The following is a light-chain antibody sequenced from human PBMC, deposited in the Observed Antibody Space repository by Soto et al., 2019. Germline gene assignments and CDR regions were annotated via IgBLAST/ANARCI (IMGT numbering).Light chain of an antibody. V-gene: IGLV2-11*01. J-gene: IGLJ2*01. CDR3: CSYAGYYTLV. CDR1: SSDVGGYNH. CDR2: DVA. Sequence: QSVLTQPRSVSGSPGQSATISCSGTSSDVGGYNHVSWYQQHPGKAPKLVIYDVAKRPSGVPDRFSGSKSGNTASLTISGLQTEDEGNYYCCSYAGYYTLVFGGGTQLTVL.